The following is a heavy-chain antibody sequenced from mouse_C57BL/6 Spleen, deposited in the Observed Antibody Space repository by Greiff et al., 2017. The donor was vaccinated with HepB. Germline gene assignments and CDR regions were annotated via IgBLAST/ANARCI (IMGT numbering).Heavy chain of an antibody. CDR3: ARSFYYYGSSYHFFAY. CDR2: IDPSDSYT. CDR1: GYTFTSYW. V-gene: IGHV1-69*01. Sequence: QVQLQQPGAELVMPGASVKLSCKASGYTFTSYWMHWVKQRPGQGLEWIGEIDPSDSYTNYNQKFKGKSTLTVDKSSSTAYMQLSSLTSEDSAVYYCARSFYYYGSSYHFFAYWGQGTLVTVSA. D-gene: IGHD1-1*01. J-gene: IGHJ3*01.